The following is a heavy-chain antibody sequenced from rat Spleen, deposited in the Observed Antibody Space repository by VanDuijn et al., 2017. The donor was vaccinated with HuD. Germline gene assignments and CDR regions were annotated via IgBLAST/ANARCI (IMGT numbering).Heavy chain of an antibody. CDR3: AREGTYYGDYFDY. CDR1: GFTFNSFA. V-gene: IGHV5-29*01. Sequence: EVQLVESGGGLVQPGRSLKLSCAASGFTFNSFAMAWVRQAPKKGLEWVATISYDESSTYYRDSVKGRFTISRDNAKSTLYLQMDSLRSEDTATYYCAREGTYYGDYFDYWGQGVMVTVSS. J-gene: IGHJ2*01. CDR2: ISYDESST. D-gene: IGHD1-9*01.